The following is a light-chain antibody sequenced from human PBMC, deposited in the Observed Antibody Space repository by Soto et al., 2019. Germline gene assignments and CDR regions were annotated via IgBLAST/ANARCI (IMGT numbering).Light chain of an antibody. Sequence: QSVLTQPPSVSGASGQRVTISCTGSSSNIGAGYDVHWYQQLPGTAPKLLIYGNSNRPSGVPDRISGSKSGTSASLAISGLQAEDEADYYCQSFDSSLSGGVFGGGTKLTVL. V-gene: IGLV1-40*01. J-gene: IGLJ2*01. CDR2: GNS. CDR1: SSNIGAGYD. CDR3: QSFDSSLSGGV.